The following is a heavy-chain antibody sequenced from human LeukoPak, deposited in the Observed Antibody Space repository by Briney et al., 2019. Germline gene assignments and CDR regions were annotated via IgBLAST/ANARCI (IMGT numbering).Heavy chain of an antibody. CDR1: GYTFTDYY. CDR3: AREAYSGNGEFDF. CDR2: VNPNSGGT. J-gene: IGHJ4*02. V-gene: IGHV1-2*06. D-gene: IGHD5-12*01. Sequence: GASVKVSCKASGYTFTDYYVHWVRQAPEQGLEWMGRVNPNSGGTNYAQKFQGRVTMTRDTSISTAYMELSRLRSDDTAVYYCAREAYSGNGEFDFWGQGTLVTVSS.